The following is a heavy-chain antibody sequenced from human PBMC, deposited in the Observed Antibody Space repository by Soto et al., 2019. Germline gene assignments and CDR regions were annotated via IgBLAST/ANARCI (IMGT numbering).Heavy chain of an antibody. CDR2: ISGSGGST. CDR3: AKTGPGSSYGYYFDS. J-gene: IGHJ4*02. D-gene: IGHD5-18*01. CDR1: GFTFSSYG. V-gene: IGHV3-23*01. Sequence: GGSLRLSCAASGFTFSSYGMSWVRQAPGEGLEWVSGISGSGGSTYYADSVKGRFTISRDNSKNTLYLQMYSLRAEDTAVYYCAKTGPGSSYGYYFDSWGQGTLVTVSS.